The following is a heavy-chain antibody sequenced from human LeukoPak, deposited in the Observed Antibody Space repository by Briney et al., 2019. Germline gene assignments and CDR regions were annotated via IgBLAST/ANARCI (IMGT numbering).Heavy chain of an antibody. CDR1: GYTFTGYY. D-gene: IGHD2-2*01. CDR2: INPNSGGT. V-gene: IGHV1-2*06. CDR3: ARDFLPLVPAAVPIWFDP. J-gene: IGHJ5*02. Sequence: EASVKVSCKASGYTFTGYYMHWVRQAPGQGLEWMGRINPNSGGTNYAQKFQGRVTMTTDTSTSTAYMELRSLRSDDTAVYYCARDFLPLVPAAVPIWFDPWGQGTLVTVSS.